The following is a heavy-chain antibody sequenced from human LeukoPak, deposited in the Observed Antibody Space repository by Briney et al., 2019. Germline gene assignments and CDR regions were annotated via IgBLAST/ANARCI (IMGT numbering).Heavy chain of an antibody. CDR3: ARSRLSHNWFDP. D-gene: IGHD3-16*02. V-gene: IGHV3-21*01. Sequence: GGSLRLSCAASGFTFSSYSMNWVRQAPGEGLEWVSSISSSSSYIYYADSVKGRFTISRDNAKNSLYLQMNSLRAEDTAVYYCARSRLSHNWFDPWGQGTLVTVSS. J-gene: IGHJ5*02. CDR1: GFTFSSYS. CDR2: ISSSSSYI.